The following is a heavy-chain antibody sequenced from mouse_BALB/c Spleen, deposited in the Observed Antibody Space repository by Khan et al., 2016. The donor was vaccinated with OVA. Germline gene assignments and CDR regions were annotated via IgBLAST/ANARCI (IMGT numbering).Heavy chain of an antibody. J-gene: IGHJ3*01. Sequence: EVELVESGGGLVKPGGSLKLSCAASGFTFSNYAMSWVRQSPEKRLEWVASISSGDSTYYSASVKGRFTTSRDNATNIPYLQMISLRSEDTAMYYCERDGGFAYWGQGTLVTVSA. V-gene: IGHV5-6-5*01. CDR1: GFTFSNYA. D-gene: IGHD1-2*01. CDR2: ISSGDST. CDR3: ERDGGFAY.